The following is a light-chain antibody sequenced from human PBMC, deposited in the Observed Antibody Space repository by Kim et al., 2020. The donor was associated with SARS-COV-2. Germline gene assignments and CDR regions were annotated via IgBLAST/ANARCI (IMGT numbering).Light chain of an antibody. CDR3: QQRGHWLT. CDR1: QGVGTY. V-gene: IGKV3-11*01. Sequence: SLSPGDRATLSCRASQGVGTYVAWYQQNRGQPPRLLIYDASTRATGIPARFSGGGSGTDFILSISSLEPEDFAVYYCQQRGHWLTFGGGTKVDIK. CDR2: DAS. J-gene: IGKJ4*01.